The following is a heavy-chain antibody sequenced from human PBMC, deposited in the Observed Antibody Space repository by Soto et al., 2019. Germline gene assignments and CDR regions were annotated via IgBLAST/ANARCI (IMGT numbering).Heavy chain of an antibody. CDR3: ARDRGYGSGSLIYYYGMDV. CDR2: IIPIFGTA. V-gene: IGHV1-69*13. D-gene: IGHD3-10*01. Sequence: SEKVSCKASGGTFSSYAISWVRQAPGQGLEWMGGIIPIFGTANYAQKFQGRVTITADESTSTAYMELSSLRSEDTAVYYCARDRGYGSGSLIYYYGMDVWGQGTTVTVSS. J-gene: IGHJ6*02. CDR1: GGTFSSYA.